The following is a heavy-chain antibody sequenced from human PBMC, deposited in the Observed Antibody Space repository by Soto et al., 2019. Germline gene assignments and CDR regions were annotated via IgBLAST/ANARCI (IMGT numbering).Heavy chain of an antibody. CDR3: ARLWSEREPNFDY. CDR1: GYNFSDSA. V-gene: IGHV3-73*02. J-gene: IGHJ4*02. D-gene: IGHD1-26*01. Sequence: EVQLVESGGGLVQPGGSLKLSCAASGYNFSDSAMHWVRQASGKGLEWVGRIRSKANNYATVYAASVKGRFTISRDDSRNTAYLQMNSLKTEDTAVYYCARLWSEREPNFDYWGQGTLVSVSS. CDR2: IRSKANNYAT.